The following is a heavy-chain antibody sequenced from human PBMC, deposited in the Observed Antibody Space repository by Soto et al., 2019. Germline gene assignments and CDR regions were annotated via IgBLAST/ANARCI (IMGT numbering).Heavy chain of an antibody. CDR3: AKGQHCSSTSCYFYHYGMDV. Sequence: QVQLVESGGGVVQPGRSLRLSCVASGFTFSTYGMHWVRQAPGKGLEWVAVISYDGKNKYYADSVKGRLTISRDNSKNTXYXPMSRLRGEDTAVYYCAKGQHCSSTSCYFYHYGMDVWGQGTTVAVSS. V-gene: IGHV3-30*18. CDR2: ISYDGKNK. J-gene: IGHJ6*02. CDR1: GFTFSTYG. D-gene: IGHD2-2*01.